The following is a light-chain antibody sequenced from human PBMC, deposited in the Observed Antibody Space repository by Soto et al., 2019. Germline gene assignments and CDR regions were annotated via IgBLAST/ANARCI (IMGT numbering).Light chain of an antibody. CDR2: GNS. CDR1: SSNIGAGYD. J-gene: IGLJ1*01. CDR3: QSYDSSLSAFYV. V-gene: IGLV1-40*01. Sequence: QPVLTQPPSVSGAPGQRVTIYCTGSSSNIGAGYDVHWYQQLPGTAPKLLIYGNSNRPSGVPDRFSGSKSGTSASLAITGLQAEDEADYYCQSYDSSLSAFYVFGTGTKLTVL.